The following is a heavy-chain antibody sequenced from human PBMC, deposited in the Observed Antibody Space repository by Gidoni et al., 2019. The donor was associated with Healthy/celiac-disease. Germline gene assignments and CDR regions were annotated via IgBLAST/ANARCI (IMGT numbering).Heavy chain of an antibody. CDR2: IKQDGSEK. D-gene: IGHD6-19*01. CDR1: GFTFSSYW. V-gene: IGHV3-7*01. Sequence: EVQLVESGGGLVQPGGSLRLPCAASGFTFSSYWMSWVRQAPGKGLELVANIKQDGSEKYYVDSVKSRFTISRDNAKNSLYLQMNSLRAEDTAVYYCAREPGYSSGWYSDYWGQGTLVTVSS. CDR3: AREPGYSSGWYSDY. J-gene: IGHJ4*02.